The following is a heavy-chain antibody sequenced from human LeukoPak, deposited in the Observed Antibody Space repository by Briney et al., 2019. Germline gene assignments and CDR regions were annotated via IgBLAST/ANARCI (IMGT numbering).Heavy chain of an antibody. J-gene: IGHJ4*02. D-gene: IGHD2/OR15-2a*01. V-gene: IGHV3-74*01. CDR3: TKDAGHCHSSTCWKPSDC. CDR2: IDSDDTDT. CDR1: GFNFRNYW. Sequence: GGSLRLSCAASGFNFRNYWMHWVRQVPGKGLVRVARIDSDDTDTYADSVKGRFTISRDNAINMGYMQMNSLKADDTAVYYCTKDAGHCHSSTCWKPSDCWGQGALVTVSS.